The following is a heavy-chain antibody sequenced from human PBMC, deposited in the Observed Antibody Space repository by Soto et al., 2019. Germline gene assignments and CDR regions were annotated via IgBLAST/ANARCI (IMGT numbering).Heavy chain of an antibody. Sequence: EVHLLESGGRLVQPGGSLRLSCSASGFTFSNFAMSWVRQARGKGLEWLSPISGSGGSTYYSDSVRGRFTISRDNSRNTLYLQMDGLRAKYTSVYYCAKHQQPAIFGVLSPASFDTWGEVAIVTASS. V-gene: IGHV3-23*01. CDR1: GFTFSNFA. J-gene: IGHJ3*02. D-gene: IGHD3-3*02. CDR2: ISGSGGST. CDR3: AKHQQPAIFGVLSPASFDT.